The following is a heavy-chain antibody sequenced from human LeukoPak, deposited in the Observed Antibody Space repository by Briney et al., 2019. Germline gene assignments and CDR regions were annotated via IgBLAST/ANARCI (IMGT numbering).Heavy chain of an antibody. Sequence: WETLSLTCTVSGGSLSTFHWSWIRQPPGKGLEWVGYVYYSGSVNYHPSLKRRVTMSTDASKNEVYLKLNSVTAADTAVYYCARGFGSGSYYWYYMDVWGKGTAVTVSS. CDR3: ARGFGSGSYYWYYMDV. D-gene: IGHD3-10*01. CDR1: GGSLSTFH. CDR2: VYYSGSV. V-gene: IGHV4-59*01. J-gene: IGHJ6*03.